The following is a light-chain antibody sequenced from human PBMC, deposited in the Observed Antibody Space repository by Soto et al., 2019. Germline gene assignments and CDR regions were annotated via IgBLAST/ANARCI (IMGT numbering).Light chain of an antibody. CDR2: GAF. J-gene: IGKJ1*01. CDR3: QQYNDWPLT. CDR1: QSVSSN. Sequence: EIVMTQAPVTLSVSPGERATLSCRASQSVSSNLAWYQQKPGQAPSLLIYGAFTRATGIPARFSGTGSGTEFTLTISSLNCEDFALYYCQQYNDWPLTFGQGTKVDI. V-gene: IGKV3-15*01.